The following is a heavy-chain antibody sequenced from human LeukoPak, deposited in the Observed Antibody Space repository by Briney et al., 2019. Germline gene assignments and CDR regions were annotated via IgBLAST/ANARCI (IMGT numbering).Heavy chain of an antibody. D-gene: IGHD3-22*01. V-gene: IGHV1-2*02. CDR3: AREHSSGPLLVY. CDR2: INPNSGGT. Sequence: ASVKVSCKASGYTFTGYYMHWVRQAPGQGLEWMGWINPNSGGTNYAQKFQGRVTMARDTSISTAYMELSRLRSDDTAVYYCAREHSSGPLLVYWGQGTLVTASS. CDR1: GYTFTGYY. J-gene: IGHJ4*02.